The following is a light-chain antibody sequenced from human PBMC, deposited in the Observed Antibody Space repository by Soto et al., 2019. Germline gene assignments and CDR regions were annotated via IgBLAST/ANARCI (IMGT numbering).Light chain of an antibody. J-gene: IGLJ3*02. CDR1: SSDVGAYDY. Sequence: QSVLTQPPSASGSPGQSVTISCTGTSSDVGAYDYVSWYQQYPGKAPKLIIYDVSKRPSGVPDRFTGSKSGNTASLTISGLQAEDEADYYCSSYTTTSTLVFGGGTKVTVL. CDR3: SSYTTTSTLV. V-gene: IGLV2-8*01. CDR2: DVS.